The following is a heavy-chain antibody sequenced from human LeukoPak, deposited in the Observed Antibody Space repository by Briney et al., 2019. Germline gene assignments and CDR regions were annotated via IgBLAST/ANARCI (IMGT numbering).Heavy chain of an antibody. CDR1: GGSISSYY. CDR2: IYYSGST. CDR3: ARPKVSGWYLGFDY. D-gene: IGHD6-19*01. J-gene: IGHJ4*02. V-gene: IGHV4-59*01. Sequence: PSETLSLTCTVSGGSISSYYWSWIRQPPGKGLEWIGYIYYSGSTNYNPSLNSRVTISVDTSKNQFSLKLSSVTAADTAVYYCARPKVSGWYLGFDYWGQGTLVTVSS.